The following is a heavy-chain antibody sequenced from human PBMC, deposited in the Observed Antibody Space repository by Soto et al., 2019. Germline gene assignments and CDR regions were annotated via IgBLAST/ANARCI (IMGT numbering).Heavy chain of an antibody. V-gene: IGHV1-46*01. J-gene: IGHJ4*02. CDR2: INPSDGTT. CDR1: GYTITTYF. Sequence: QVQLVQSGAEVKKPGASVKVSCKASGYTITTYFMQWVRQAPGQGLEWVGIINPSDGTTSYAQKFQGRVTMTRDTSTNTVYMDLSSLRSGDTAVYYCETSLQLRKGWAFDYWGQGTLVTVSS. D-gene: IGHD1-7*01. CDR3: ETSLQLRKGWAFDY.